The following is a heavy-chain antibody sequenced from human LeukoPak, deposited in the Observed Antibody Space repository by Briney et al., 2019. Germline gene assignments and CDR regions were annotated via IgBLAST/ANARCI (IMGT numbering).Heavy chain of an antibody. J-gene: IGHJ4*02. CDR1: GYTFTSYY. CDR3: ARGVANVDIVATALFDY. CDR2: INPSGGST. Sequence: ASVKVSCKASGYTFTSYYMHWVRQAPGQGLEWMGIINPSGGSTNYAQKLQGRVTMTTDTSTSTAYMELRSLRSDDTAVYYCARGVANVDIVATALFDYWGQGTLVTVSS. D-gene: IGHD5-12*01. V-gene: IGHV1-46*01.